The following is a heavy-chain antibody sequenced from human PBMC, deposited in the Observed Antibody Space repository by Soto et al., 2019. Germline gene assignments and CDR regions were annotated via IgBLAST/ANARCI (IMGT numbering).Heavy chain of an antibody. D-gene: IGHD5-12*01. CDR2: IYYSGST. J-gene: IGHJ6*02. Sequence: NPSETLSLTCTVSGGSISSYYWSWIRQPPGKGLEWIGYIYYSGSTYYNPSLKSRVTISVDTSKNQFSLKLSSVTAADTAVYYCARGLQDLGYYYGMDVWGQGTTVTVSS. V-gene: IGHV4-59*12. CDR3: ARGLQDLGYYYGMDV. CDR1: GGSISSYY.